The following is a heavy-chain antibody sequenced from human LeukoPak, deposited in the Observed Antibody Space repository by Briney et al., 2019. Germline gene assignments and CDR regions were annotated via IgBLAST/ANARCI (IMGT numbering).Heavy chain of an antibody. J-gene: IGHJ4*02. Sequence: VASVKVSCKASGYTFTSYAMHWVRQAPGQRLEWMGWINAGNGNTKYSQKFQGRVTITRDTSASTAYMELSSLRSEDTAVYYCARLESGGSYPFDYWGQGTLVTVSS. CDR1: GYTFTSYA. CDR2: INAGNGNT. V-gene: IGHV1-3*01. CDR3: ARLESGGSYPFDY. D-gene: IGHD1-26*01.